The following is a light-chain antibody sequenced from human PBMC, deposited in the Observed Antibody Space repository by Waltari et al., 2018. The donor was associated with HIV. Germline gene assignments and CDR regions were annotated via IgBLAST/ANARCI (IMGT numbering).Light chain of an antibody. V-gene: IGLV3-25*03. CDR1: ALAKQD. J-gene: IGLJ2*01. CDR2: KDN. CDR3: QSADSGGTWDVV. Sequence: STELTQLPSVSVSPGQTARFTCSGDALAKQDTYWHKQKPGQAPVLMISKDNERPSGTPERFSGSSSGTTVTLTISGVQAEDEADYYCQSADSGGTWDVVFGGGTKLTVL.